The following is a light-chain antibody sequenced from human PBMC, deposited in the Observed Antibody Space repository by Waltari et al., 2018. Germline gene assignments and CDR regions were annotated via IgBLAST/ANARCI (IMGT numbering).Light chain of an antibody. CDR2: DVS. J-gene: IGLJ1*01. CDR1: SRDVRDYDW. Sequence: QSALTQPASVSGSPGQSITISCTRTSRDVRDYDWVSWYQQHPGKAPKVVIFDVSYRPSGVSNRFSGSKSGNTASLTISGLQAEDEADYYCTSYTSRHSLVFGTGTKVTVL. V-gene: IGLV2-14*03. CDR3: TSYTSRHSLV.